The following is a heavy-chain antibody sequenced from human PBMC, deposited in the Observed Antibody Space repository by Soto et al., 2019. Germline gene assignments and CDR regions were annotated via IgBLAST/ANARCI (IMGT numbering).Heavy chain of an antibody. D-gene: IGHD6-6*01. CDR1: GFSFSGYA. V-gene: IGHV3-23*01. CDR2: ISSSGGTT. Sequence: GGSLRLSCAASGFSFSGYAMSWVRQAPGRGPEWVSGISSSGGTTYYADSVKGRFTISRDHSKNTLSLQMNSLRAEDTAVYYCARESSSPDYYYYGMDVWGQGTTVTVSS. J-gene: IGHJ6*02. CDR3: ARESSSPDYYYYGMDV.